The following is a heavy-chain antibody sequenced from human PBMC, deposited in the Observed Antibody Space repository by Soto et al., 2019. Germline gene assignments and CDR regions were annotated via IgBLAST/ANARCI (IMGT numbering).Heavy chain of an antibody. CDR2: ISIYNGNT. J-gene: IGHJ6*02. V-gene: IGHV1-18*01. Sequence: QVQLVQSGGEVKKPGASVKVSCKASGYTFSSYGLRWVRQAPGQGLEWMGWISIYNGNTKYAQNFQGRVIMTTDASTTTGYMELRTLRSEHAAVYYCARYPGYGSGPMYVWGQGTTVTVSS. CDR3: ARYPGYGSGPMYV. D-gene: IGHD3-10*01. CDR1: GYTFSSYG.